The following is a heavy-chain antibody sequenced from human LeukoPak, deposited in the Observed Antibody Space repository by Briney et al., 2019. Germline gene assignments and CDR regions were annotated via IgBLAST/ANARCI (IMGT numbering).Heavy chain of an antibody. J-gene: IGHJ1*01. Sequence: PGRSLRLSCAASRFIFSSYGMHWVRQAPGKGLEWVAVISYDGSNKYYADSVKGRFTISRDNSKNTLYVQMNSLRAEDTAVYYCAKDRGSGSGWTVYFQHWGQGTLVTVSS. CDR1: RFIFSSYG. CDR2: ISYDGSNK. CDR3: AKDRGSGSGWTVYFQH. D-gene: IGHD6-19*01. V-gene: IGHV3-30*18.